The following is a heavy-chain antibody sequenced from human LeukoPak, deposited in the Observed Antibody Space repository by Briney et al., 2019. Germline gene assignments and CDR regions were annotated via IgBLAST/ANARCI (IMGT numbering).Heavy chain of an antibody. CDR1: GGSFSGYY. V-gene: IGHV4-34*01. Sequence: SETLSLTCAVYGGSFSGYYWSWIRQPPGKGLEWIGEINHSGSTNYNPSLKSRVTISVDTSKNQFSLKLSSATAADTAVYYCAIRGVGATYAYWGQGTLVTVSS. J-gene: IGHJ4*02. CDR3: AIRGVGATYAY. CDR2: INHSGST. D-gene: IGHD1-26*01.